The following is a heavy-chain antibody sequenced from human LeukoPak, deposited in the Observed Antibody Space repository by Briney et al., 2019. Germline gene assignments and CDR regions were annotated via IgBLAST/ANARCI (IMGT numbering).Heavy chain of an antibody. J-gene: IGHJ2*01. CDR3: ARGDNYVFDV. CDR2: ISHDGST. Sequence: SGTLSLTCVVSGGSISSSNWWSWVRQPPEKGLEWIGEISHDGSTNYNPSLKSRVTISVDKSNNHFSLKLTSVTAADTTMYYCARGDNYVFDVWGRGTLVSVSS. V-gene: IGHV4-4*02. D-gene: IGHD5-24*01. CDR1: GGSISSSNW.